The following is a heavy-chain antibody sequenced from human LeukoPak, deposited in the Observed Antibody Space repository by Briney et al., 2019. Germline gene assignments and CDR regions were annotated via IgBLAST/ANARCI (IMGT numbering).Heavy chain of an antibody. J-gene: IGHJ5*02. Sequence: ASVKVSCKASGYTFTSYDINWVRQASGQGLEWMGWMNPNSGNTGYAQKFRGRVTMTRDTSITTAYLELSSLRSEDTAVYYCARAPYAYTSWGQGTLVTASS. CDR2: MNPNSGNT. D-gene: IGHD4-11*01. CDR3: ARAPYAYTS. V-gene: IGHV1-8*01. CDR1: GYTFTSYD.